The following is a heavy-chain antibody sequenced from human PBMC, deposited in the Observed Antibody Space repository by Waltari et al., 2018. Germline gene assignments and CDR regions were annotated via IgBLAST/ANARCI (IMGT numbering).Heavy chain of an antibody. J-gene: IGHJ4*02. D-gene: IGHD2-2*02. CDR1: GYSISSGYY. CDR3: ARLNTLFDY. CDR2: IYHSGST. Sequence: QVQLQESGPGLVKPSETLSLTCAVSGYSISSGYYWGWIRQPPGKGLEWIGSIYHSGSTYYNPSLTSRVTISVDTSKNQFSLKLSSVTSADTAVYYCARLNTLFDYWGQGTLVTVSS. V-gene: IGHV4-38-2*01.